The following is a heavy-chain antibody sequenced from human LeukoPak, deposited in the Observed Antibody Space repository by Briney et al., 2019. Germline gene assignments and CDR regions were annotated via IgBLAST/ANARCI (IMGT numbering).Heavy chain of an antibody. CDR1: GFTFDDYG. D-gene: IGHD2/OR15-2a*01. CDR2: INWNGGST. Sequence: GGSLRLSCAASGFTFDDYGMSWVRQAPGKGLEWVSGINWNGGSTGYADSVKGRFTISRDNAKNSLYLQMNSLRAEDTALYYCARVSIRNYYYYYMDVWGKGTTVTVSS. V-gene: IGHV3-20*04. J-gene: IGHJ6*03. CDR3: ARVSIRNYYYYYMDV.